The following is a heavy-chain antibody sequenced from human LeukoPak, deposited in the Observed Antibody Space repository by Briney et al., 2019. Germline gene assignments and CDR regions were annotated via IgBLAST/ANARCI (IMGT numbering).Heavy chain of an antibody. CDR1: GFTVSSNY. V-gene: IGHV3-66*01. J-gene: IGHJ4*02. CDR2: IYSGGST. Sequence: GGSLRLSCAASGFTVSSNYMSWVRQAPGKRLEWVSVIYSGGSTYYADSVKGRFTISRDNSKNTLYLQMNSLRAEDTAVYYCARVFHRSSAPTYYYDSSGAAADYWGQGTLVTVSS. D-gene: IGHD3-22*01. CDR3: ARVFHRSSAPTYYYDSSGAAADY.